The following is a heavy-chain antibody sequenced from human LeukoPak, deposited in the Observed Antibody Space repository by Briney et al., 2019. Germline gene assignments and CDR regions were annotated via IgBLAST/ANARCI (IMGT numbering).Heavy chain of an antibody. CDR1: GFTFSSYA. CDR3: AIGGYYDFWSGYPRRPYYYYGMDV. V-gene: IGHV3-23*01. CDR2: ISGSGGST. D-gene: IGHD3-3*01. J-gene: IGHJ6*02. Sequence: GGSLRLSCAASGFTFSSYAMSWVRQAPGKGLERVSAISGSGGSTYYADSVKGRFTISRDNSKNTLYLQMNSLRAEDTAVYYCAIGGYYDFWSGYPRRPYYYYGMDVWGQGTTVTVSS.